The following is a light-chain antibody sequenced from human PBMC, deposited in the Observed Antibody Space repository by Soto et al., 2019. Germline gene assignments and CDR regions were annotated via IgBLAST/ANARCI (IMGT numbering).Light chain of an antibody. J-gene: IGLJ2*01. CDR3: QTWGTGIQL. CDR2: LNSDGSH. Sequence: QPVLTQSPSASASLGASVKLTCTLSSGHSSYAIAWHQQQPEKGPRYLMKLNSDGSHSKGDGIPDRFSGSSSGAEPYLTISSLQSEDEADYYCQTWGTGIQLFGGGTKLTVL. CDR1: SGHSSYA. V-gene: IGLV4-69*01.